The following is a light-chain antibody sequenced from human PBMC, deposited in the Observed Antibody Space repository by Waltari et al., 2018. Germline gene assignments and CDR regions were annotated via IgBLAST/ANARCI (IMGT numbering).Light chain of an antibody. Sequence: EIVLTQSPATLSLFAGERATLSCRASESVSRYLGWYQQKPGQAPRLLIYDTSIRATGVPARFIGSGYGTDFTLTISSLEPEDSALYFCQQRSLWPLTFGGGTKVEI. J-gene: IGKJ4*01. CDR3: QQRSLWPLT. CDR1: ESVSRY. CDR2: DTS. V-gene: IGKV3-11*01.